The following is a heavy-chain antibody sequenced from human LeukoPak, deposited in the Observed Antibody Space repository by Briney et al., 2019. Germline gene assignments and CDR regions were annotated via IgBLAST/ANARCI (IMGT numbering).Heavy chain of an antibody. D-gene: IGHD3-22*01. CDR1: GGSIATSSYY. CDR3: ARLYYFDGSGYYPYYFNF. J-gene: IGHJ4*02. Sequence: SETLSLTCTVSGGSIATSSYYWGWIRQPPGKGLEWIGSISYIGTTYYNPSLKSRVTISVDTSKNQFSLKLSSVTAADTAVYHCARLYYFDGSGYYPYYFNFWGQGTLVTVSS. V-gene: IGHV4-39*01. CDR2: ISYIGTT.